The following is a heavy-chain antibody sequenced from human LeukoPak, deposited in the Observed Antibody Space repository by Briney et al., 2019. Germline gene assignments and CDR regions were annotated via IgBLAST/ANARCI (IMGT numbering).Heavy chain of an antibody. Sequence: PGGSLRLSCAASGFTFSAFAMHWVRQAPGKGLEWLGVISHDESNKNYADSVQGRLTISRDNSKNTQYLQVNSLRAEDTAVYYCAREKKGHITIFGVVIGTHGMDAWGQGTTVIVSS. J-gene: IGHJ6*02. CDR2: ISHDESNK. CDR1: GFTFSAFA. D-gene: IGHD3-3*01. CDR3: AREKKGHITIFGVVIGTHGMDA. V-gene: IGHV3-30*04.